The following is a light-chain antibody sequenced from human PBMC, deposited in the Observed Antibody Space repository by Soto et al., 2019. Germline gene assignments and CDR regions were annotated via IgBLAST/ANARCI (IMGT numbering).Light chain of an antibody. CDR2: SNN. V-gene: IGLV1-44*01. J-gene: IGLJ2*01. Sequence: QSVLTQPPSASGTPGQRVTISCSGSSSNIGSNTVNWYQQLPGTAPKLLIYSNNQRPSGVPARFSGSKSGTSASLAISGLQSEDEGDYYCAAWDDSLNGPVFGGGTKVTVL. CDR3: AAWDDSLNGPV. CDR1: SSNIGSNT.